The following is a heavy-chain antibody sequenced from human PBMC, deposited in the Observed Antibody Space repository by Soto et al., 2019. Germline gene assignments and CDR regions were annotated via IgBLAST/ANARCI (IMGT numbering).Heavy chain of an antibody. D-gene: IGHD4-17*01. Sequence: EVQLLESGGGLVQPGGSLRLSCAASGFTFSSYAMSWVRQAPGKGLEWVSTINGGDGSTYYGYPVKGRFTISRDDSKNTLYLEMNSLRAEDTAVYYCAKIPIMTTVTHYFDYWGQGTLVTVSS. V-gene: IGHV3-23*01. CDR3: AKIPIMTTVTHYFDY. CDR2: INGGDGST. J-gene: IGHJ4*02. CDR1: GFTFSSYA.